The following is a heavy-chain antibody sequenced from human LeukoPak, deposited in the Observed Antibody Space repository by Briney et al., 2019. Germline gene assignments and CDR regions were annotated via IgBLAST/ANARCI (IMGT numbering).Heavy chain of an antibody. J-gene: IGHJ4*02. D-gene: IGHD3-10*01. CDR3: ARGEYGSGSYHIDY. CDR2: ISSSSSYI. V-gene: IGHV3-21*01. CDR1: GFTFSSYS. Sequence: GGSLRLSCAASGFTFSSYSMNWVRQAPGKGLDWVSFISSSSSYIYYADSVKGRFTISRDNAKNSLYLQMNSLRAEDTAVYYCARGEYGSGSYHIDYWGQGTLVTVSS.